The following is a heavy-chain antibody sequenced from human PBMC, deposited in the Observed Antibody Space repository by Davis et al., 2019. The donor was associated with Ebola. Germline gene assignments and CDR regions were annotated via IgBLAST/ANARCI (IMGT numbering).Heavy chain of an antibody. D-gene: IGHD1-1*01. CDR1: GFIFRNYA. CDR3: AKDANWDFAP. V-gene: IGHV3-23*01. J-gene: IGHJ5*02. Sequence: PGGSLRLSCSVSGFIFRNYAMAWVRQAPGEGLEWVSAISGSGGSTYYADSVKGRFTISRDNSKNTLHLQMNRLRAEDTAVDYCAKDANWDFAPWGPGALVTVSS. CDR2: ISGSGGST.